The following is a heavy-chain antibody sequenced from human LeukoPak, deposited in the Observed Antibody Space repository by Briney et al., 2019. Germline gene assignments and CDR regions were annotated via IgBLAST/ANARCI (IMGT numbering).Heavy chain of an antibody. Sequence: SETLSLTCAVYGGSFSGYYWSWIRQPPGKGLEWIGEIYHSGSTNYNPSLKSRVTISVDKPKNQFSLKLSSVTAADTAVYYCARDRASPYWGQGTLVTVSS. V-gene: IGHV4-34*01. J-gene: IGHJ4*02. CDR3: ARDRASPY. CDR2: IYHSGST. CDR1: GGSFSGYY.